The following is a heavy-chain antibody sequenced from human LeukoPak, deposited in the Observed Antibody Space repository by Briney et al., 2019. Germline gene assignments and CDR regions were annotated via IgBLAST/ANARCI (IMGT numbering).Heavy chain of an antibody. CDR3: ARDDCSGGSCSADY. CDR1: GYTFTGYY. V-gene: IGHV1-2*02. Sequence: ASVNVFYEASGYTFTGYYMHWVRQAPGQGLEWMGWINPNSGGTNYAQKFQGRVTMTRDTSISTAYMELSRLRSDDTAVYYCARDDCSGGSCSADYWGQGTLVTVSS. D-gene: IGHD2-15*01. J-gene: IGHJ4*02. CDR2: INPNSGGT.